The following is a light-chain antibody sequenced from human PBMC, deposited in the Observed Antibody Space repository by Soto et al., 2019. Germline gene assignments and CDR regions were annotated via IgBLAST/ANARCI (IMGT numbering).Light chain of an antibody. Sequence: AIRMTQSPSSFSASTRDRVTITCRASQGISSYLAWYQQKPGKAPKLLIYAASTLQSGVPSRLGGSGSGTDFTLTRSCLQSEDCATYYCQQYYSYPRPCGQGTKVEIK. V-gene: IGKV1-8*01. CDR3: QQYYSYPRP. CDR2: AAS. CDR1: QGISSY. J-gene: IGKJ1*01.